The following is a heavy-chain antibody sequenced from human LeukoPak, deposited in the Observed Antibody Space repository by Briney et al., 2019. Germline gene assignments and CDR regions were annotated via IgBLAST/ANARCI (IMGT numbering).Heavy chain of an antibody. V-gene: IGHV1-2*02. J-gene: IGHJ4*02. CDR3: AKMLNPYSTRDGLDT. Sequence: ASVKVSCKASGYTFTGYYMHWVRQAPGQGLEWMGWINPNSGGTNYAQKFQGRVTMTRDTSISTAYMELSRLRSDDTAVYCCAKMLNPYSTRDGLDTGGQGTLVTVSS. CDR2: INPNSGGT. CDR1: GYTFTGYY. D-gene: IGHD5-18*01.